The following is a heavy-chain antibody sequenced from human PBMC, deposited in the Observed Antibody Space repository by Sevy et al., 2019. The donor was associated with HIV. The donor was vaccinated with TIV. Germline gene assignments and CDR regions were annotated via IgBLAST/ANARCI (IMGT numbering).Heavy chain of an antibody. V-gene: IGHV3-23*01. CDR1: GFTFSSYA. J-gene: IGHJ4*02. Sequence: GESLKISCAASGFTFSSYAMSWVRQAPGKGLEWVSAISGSGGSTYYPDSVKGRFTISRDNSKNTLYLQMNSLRAEDTAVYYCAKDFATDYYDSSGPFDYWGQGTLVTVSS. CDR3: AKDFATDYYDSSGPFDY. CDR2: ISGSGGST. D-gene: IGHD3-22*01.